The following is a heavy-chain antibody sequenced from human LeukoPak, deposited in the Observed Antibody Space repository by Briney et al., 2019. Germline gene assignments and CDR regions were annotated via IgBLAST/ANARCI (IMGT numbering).Heavy chain of an antibody. Sequence: ASVKVSCKVSGYTLTELSMHWVRQAPGKGLEWMGGFDPEDGETIYAQKFQGRVTMTEDTSTDTAYMELSSLRSEDTAVYYCATDTIVVVPAAGPTVWGQGTLVTVSS. CDR1: GYTLTELS. D-gene: IGHD2-2*01. CDR3: ATDTIVVVPAAGPTV. J-gene: IGHJ1*01. V-gene: IGHV1-24*01. CDR2: FDPEDGET.